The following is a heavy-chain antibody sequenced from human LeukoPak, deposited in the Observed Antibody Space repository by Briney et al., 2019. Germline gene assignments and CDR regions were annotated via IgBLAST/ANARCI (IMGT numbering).Heavy chain of an antibody. CDR1: GASISSYS. CDR3: ARWGGYYDSSGYPRGHAFDI. J-gene: IGHJ3*02. CDR2: IYYSGST. D-gene: IGHD3-22*01. Sequence: SETLSLTCTVSGASISSYSWSSIRQPPGKGLEWIGYIYYSGSTNYNPSLKSRLTISVDTSKKQFSLKLSSVTAADTAVYYCARWGGYYDSSGYPRGHAFDIWGQGTMVIASS. V-gene: IGHV4-59*01.